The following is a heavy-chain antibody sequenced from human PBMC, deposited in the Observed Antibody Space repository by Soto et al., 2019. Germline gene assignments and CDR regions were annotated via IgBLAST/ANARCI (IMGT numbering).Heavy chain of an antibody. Sequence: VQLVESGGGVVQPGRSLRLSCAASGFTFSDYAMHWVRQAPGKGLEWVAVVSHDGRNTHYADSVKGRFTISRDSAKNTVSLEMTSMRAEDTAAYYCAKGGRQWLVTSDFNYWGQGALVTVSS. CDR1: GFTFSDYA. CDR3: AKGGRQWLVTSDFNY. D-gene: IGHD6-19*01. J-gene: IGHJ4*02. V-gene: IGHV3-30*18. CDR2: VSHDGRNT.